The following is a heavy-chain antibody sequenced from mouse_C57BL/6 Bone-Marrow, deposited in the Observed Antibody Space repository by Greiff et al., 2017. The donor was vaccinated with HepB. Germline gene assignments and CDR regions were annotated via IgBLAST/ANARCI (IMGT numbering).Heavy chain of an antibody. CDR1: GYTFTSYW. CDR3: ARNYYGSSYVTFYAMDY. Sequence: QVQLKQPGAELVKPGASVKMSCKASGYTFTSYWITWVKQRPGQGLEWIGDIYPGSGSTNYNEKFKSKATLTVDTSSSTAYMQLSSLTSEDSAVYYGARNYYGSSYVTFYAMDYWGQGTSVTVSS. V-gene: IGHV1-55*01. CDR2: IYPGSGST. D-gene: IGHD1-1*01. J-gene: IGHJ4*01.